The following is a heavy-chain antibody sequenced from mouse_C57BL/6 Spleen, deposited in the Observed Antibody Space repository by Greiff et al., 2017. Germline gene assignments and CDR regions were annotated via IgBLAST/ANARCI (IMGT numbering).Heavy chain of an antibody. Sequence: QVQLQQSGAELVKPGASVKISCKASGYAFSSYWMNWVKQRPGKGLEWIGQIYPGDGYTNYNGKFKGKATLTADKSSSTAYMQLSSLTSEDSAVYFCARKTTVVATDYFDYWGQGTTLTVSS. D-gene: IGHD1-1*01. CDR2: IYPGDGYT. J-gene: IGHJ2*01. V-gene: IGHV1-80*01. CDR1: GYAFSSYW. CDR3: ARKTTVVATDYFDY.